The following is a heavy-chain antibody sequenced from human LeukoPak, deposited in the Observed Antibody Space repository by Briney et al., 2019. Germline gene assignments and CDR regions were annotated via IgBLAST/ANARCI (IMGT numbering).Heavy chain of an antibody. CDR1: GFTFSSYA. V-gene: IGHV3-30-3*01. J-gene: IGHJ4*02. Sequence: GRSLRLSCAASGFTFSSYAMHWVRHAPGKGLEWVAAISYDGRNKYYADSVKGRFTIARDNSKNTLYLQMNSLRAEDTAVYYCARNYYDSSGYYFDYWGPGTLVTVSS. CDR3: ARNYYDSSGYYFDY. D-gene: IGHD3-22*01. CDR2: ISYDGRNK.